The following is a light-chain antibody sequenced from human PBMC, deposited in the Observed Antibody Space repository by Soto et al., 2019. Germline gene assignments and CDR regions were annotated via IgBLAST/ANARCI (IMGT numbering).Light chain of an antibody. CDR2: AAS. V-gene: IGKV3-20*01. Sequence: EIVLTQSPGTLSLSPGERATLSCRASQTVSNTYLAWYQQRPGQAPRLLIYAASSRDTGIPDRFSGSGSGTDFTLTISRLEPEDFAVYYCQQYGSSPRTFGQGTKVEIK. CDR3: QQYGSSPRT. CDR1: QTVSNTY. J-gene: IGKJ1*01.